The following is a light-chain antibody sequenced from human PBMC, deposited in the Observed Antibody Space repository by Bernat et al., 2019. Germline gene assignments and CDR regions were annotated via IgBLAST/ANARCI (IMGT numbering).Light chain of an antibody. CDR3: QSADNSGIYVG. CDR2: KDT. J-gene: IGLJ2*01. Sequence: SYELTQPPSVSVSPGQTARITCSGDALSKQYAYWYQQKPGQAPVLVIYKDTERPSGTPERFSGSSSGTTVTLTISGVQAEDEADYYCQSADNSGIYVGFGGGTKLTVL. V-gene: IGLV3-25*03. CDR1: ALSKQY.